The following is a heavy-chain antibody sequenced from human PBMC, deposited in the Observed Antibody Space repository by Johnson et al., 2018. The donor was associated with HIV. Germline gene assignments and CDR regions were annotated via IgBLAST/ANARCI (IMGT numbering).Heavy chain of an antibody. V-gene: IGHV3-30*19. CDR1: GFTFSNYG. CDR2: ISYDGSNK. D-gene: IGHD3-22*01. CDR3: ARTRLELSSGYPDAFDI. Sequence: QMQLVESGGGVVQPGGSLRLSCAASGFTFSNYGMHWVRQAPGKGLEWVAVISYDGSNKYYADSVKGRFTISRDNSKNTLYLQMNSLRAEDTAVYYCARTRLELSSGYPDAFDIWGQGTMVTVSS. J-gene: IGHJ3*02.